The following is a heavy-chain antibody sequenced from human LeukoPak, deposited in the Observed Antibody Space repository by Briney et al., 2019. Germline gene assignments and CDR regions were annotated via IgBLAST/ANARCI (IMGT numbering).Heavy chain of an antibody. D-gene: IGHD2-2*01. CDR2: IYNSGRT. CDR1: GGSISSYY. CDR3: ARGHSNCSPTSCYFPSDY. J-gene: IGHJ4*02. Sequence: SETLSLTCTVSGGSISSYYWSWIRQPPGKGLEWIGYIYNSGRTNYNPSLKSRVTISVDTSKNQFSLRLRYVPAPDTAVYYCARGHSNCSPTSCYFPSDYWGQGTLVTVSS. V-gene: IGHV4-59*01.